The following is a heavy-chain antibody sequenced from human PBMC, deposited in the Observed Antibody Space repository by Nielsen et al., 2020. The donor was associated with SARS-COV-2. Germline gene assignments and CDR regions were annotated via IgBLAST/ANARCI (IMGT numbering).Heavy chain of an antibody. CDR3: ARTGRGGSYYVYYYYYMDV. CDR1: GFTFSSYG. V-gene: IGHV3-30*03. Sequence: LSLTCAASGFTFSSYGMHWVRQAPGKGLEWVAVISYDGSNKYYADSVKGRFTISRDSSKNTLYLQMNSLRAEDTAVYYCARTGRGGSYYVYYYYYMDVWGKGTTVTVSS. CDR2: ISYDGSNK. J-gene: IGHJ6*03. D-gene: IGHD1-26*01.